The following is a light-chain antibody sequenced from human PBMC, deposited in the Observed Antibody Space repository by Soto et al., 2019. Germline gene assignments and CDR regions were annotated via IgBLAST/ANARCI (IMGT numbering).Light chain of an antibody. Sequence: DIQMTQSPATLSASVWDRVTIGCRASQSISGWLAWYQQKPGKAPKHLIYKASILESGVPSRFSGSGSATEFTLTISSLQTEDFASYYCQQYETFPLTFGGGTKV. J-gene: IGKJ4*01. CDR3: QQYETFPLT. V-gene: IGKV1-5*03. CDR2: KAS. CDR1: QSISGW.